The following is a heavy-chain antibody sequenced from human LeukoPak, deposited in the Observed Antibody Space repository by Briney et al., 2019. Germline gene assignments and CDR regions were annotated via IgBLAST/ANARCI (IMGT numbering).Heavy chain of an antibody. Sequence: PSETLSLTCTVSGGSISSYYWSWIRQPPGKGLEWIGYIYYNGSTNYNPSLKSRVTISVGTSKNQFSLKLSSVTAADTAVYYCAREISGVSGSSNDAFDIWGQGTMVTVSS. CDR3: AREISGVSGSSNDAFDI. D-gene: IGHD1-26*01. J-gene: IGHJ3*02. CDR1: GGSISSYY. CDR2: IYYNGST. V-gene: IGHV4-59*01.